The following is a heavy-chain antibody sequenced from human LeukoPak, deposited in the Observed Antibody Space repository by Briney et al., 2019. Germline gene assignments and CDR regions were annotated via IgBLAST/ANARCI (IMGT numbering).Heavy chain of an antibody. CDR3: ARPLAYSGSKHSAFDI. J-gene: IGHJ3*02. CDR2: INPSGGST. V-gene: IGHV1-46*01. D-gene: IGHD1-26*01. CDR1: GYRITGHY. Sequence: ASVKVSCKASGYRITGHYMHWVRQAPGQGLEWMGIINPSGGSTSYAQKFQGRVTMTRDMSTSTVYMELSSLRSEDTAVYYCARPLAYSGSKHSAFDIWGQGTMVTVSS.